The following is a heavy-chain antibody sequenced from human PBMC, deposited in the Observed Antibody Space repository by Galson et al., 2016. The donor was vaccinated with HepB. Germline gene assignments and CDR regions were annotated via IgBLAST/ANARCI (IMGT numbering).Heavy chain of an antibody. Sequence: SLRLSCAASGFTFNTYGMNWVRQAPGKGLEWISFISSSSDIIHYADSVKGRFTISRDNAKNALYLQMNSLRDKDMAVYYCARNPEVNIILQHWGQGTLVTVSS. V-gene: IGHV3-48*02. CDR1: GFTFNTYG. CDR3: ARNPEVNIILQH. J-gene: IGHJ1*01. CDR2: ISSSSDII. D-gene: IGHD2/OR15-2a*01.